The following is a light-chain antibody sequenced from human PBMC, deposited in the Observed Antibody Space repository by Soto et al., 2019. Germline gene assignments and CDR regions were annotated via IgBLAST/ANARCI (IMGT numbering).Light chain of an antibody. J-gene: IGLJ1*01. Sequence: QSALTQPASVSGSPGQSITISCTGTHSDIGNYNYVSWYQHLPGKAPKLMIYDVGSRPSGVSSRFSGSKSGNTVSLAISGLQAEDEADYYCNSYREDHPRFYVFGTGTKVTVL. CDR3: NSYREDHPRFYV. CDR2: DVG. CDR1: HSDIGNYNY. V-gene: IGLV2-14*03.